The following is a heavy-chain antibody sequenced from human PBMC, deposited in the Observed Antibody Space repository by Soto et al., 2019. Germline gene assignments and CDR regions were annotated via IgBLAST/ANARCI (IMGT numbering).Heavy chain of an antibody. Sequence: ASETLSLTCAVYGGSFSGYYWSWIRQPPGKGLEWIGEINHSGSTNYNPSLKSRVTISVDTSKNQFSLKLSSVTAADTAVYYCAGEIYDSSGYIVDYWGQGTLVTVSS. D-gene: IGHD3-22*01. CDR3: AGEIYDSSGYIVDY. CDR2: INHSGST. CDR1: GGSFSGYY. V-gene: IGHV4-34*01. J-gene: IGHJ4*02.